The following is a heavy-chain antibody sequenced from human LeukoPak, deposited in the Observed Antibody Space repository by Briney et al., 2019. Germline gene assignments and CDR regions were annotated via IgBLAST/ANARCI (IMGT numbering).Heavy chain of an antibody. CDR3: ARVSDSSGYGDY. D-gene: IGHD3-22*01. Sequence: GGSLRLSCAGSGIILSDYAMHWVRQAPGKGLEWVAVISYDGSNKYYAGSVKGRFTVSRDNSKNTLYLQMNSLRPEDTAVYYRARVSDSSGYGDYWGQGTLVTVSS. J-gene: IGHJ4*02. V-gene: IGHV3-30-3*01. CDR2: ISYDGSNK. CDR1: GIILSDYA.